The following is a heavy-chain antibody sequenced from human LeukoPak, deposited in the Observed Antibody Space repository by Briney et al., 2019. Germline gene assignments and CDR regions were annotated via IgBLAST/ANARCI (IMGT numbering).Heavy chain of an antibody. D-gene: IGHD1-26*01. V-gene: IGHV3-74*01. CDR1: GFTFSSNW. Sequence: GGSLRLSCAASGFTFSSNWMHWIRHVPGKGLVWVSRINEDGSTTNYADSVKGRSTIFRDNAKNTLYLQMNSLRAEDTAVYYCVRDLGGRSGHWGQGTLVTVSS. J-gene: IGHJ4*02. CDR3: VRDLGGRSGH. CDR2: INEDGSTT.